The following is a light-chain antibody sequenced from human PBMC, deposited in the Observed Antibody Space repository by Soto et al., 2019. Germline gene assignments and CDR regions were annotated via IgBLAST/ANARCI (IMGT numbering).Light chain of an antibody. Sequence: EIVLTQCPGPLSLSPGERATLSCRASQSVSSSYLAWYQHKPGQAPRRLISGGSSMATVIPDRFSGSGSGADFTLTISTPEPKYFPVYYCQQYGSSPLPLGGGTKVESK. CDR2: GGS. CDR3: QQYGSSPLP. V-gene: IGKV3-20*01. CDR1: QSVSSSY. J-gene: IGKJ4*01.